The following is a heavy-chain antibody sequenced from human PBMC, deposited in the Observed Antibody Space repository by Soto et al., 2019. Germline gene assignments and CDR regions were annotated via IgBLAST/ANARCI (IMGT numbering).Heavy chain of an antibody. CDR1: GGSISSYY. CDR3: ARGELLAGRYFDY. D-gene: IGHD1-26*01. Sequence: PSETLSLTCTVSGGSISSYYWSWIRQPPGKGLEWIGYIYYSGSTNYNPSLKSRVTISVDTSKNQFSLKLSSVTAADTAVYYCARGELLAGRYFDYWGQGTLVTVSS. CDR2: IYYSGST. J-gene: IGHJ4*02. V-gene: IGHV4-59*01.